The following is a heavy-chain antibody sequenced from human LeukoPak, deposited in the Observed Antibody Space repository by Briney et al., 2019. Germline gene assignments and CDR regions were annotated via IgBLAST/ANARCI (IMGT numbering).Heavy chain of an antibody. V-gene: IGHV4-34*01. CDR3: ASRKLGNDY. Sequence: PSETLSLTCAVYGGSFSGYYWSWIRQPPGKGLEWIGEINHSGSTNYNPSLKSRVTISVDTSKNHFSLKLSSVTAADTAVYYCASRKLGNDYWGQGTLVTVSS. CDR2: INHSGST. J-gene: IGHJ4*02. CDR1: GGSFSGYY. D-gene: IGHD7-27*01.